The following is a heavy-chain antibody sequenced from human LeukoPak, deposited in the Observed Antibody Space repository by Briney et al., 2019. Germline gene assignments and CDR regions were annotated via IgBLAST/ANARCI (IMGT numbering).Heavy chain of an antibody. CDR3: ARVRAYCGGDCYSPLAEYFQH. CDR1: GFTFSSYG. V-gene: IGHV3-30*03. CDR2: ISYDGSNK. Sequence: GRSLRLSCAASGFTFSSYGMHWVRQAPGKGLEWVAVISYDGSNKYYADSVKGRFTISRDNSKNTLYLQMNSLRAEDTAVYYCARVRAYCGGDCYSPLAEYFQHWGQGTLVTVSS. D-gene: IGHD2-21*02. J-gene: IGHJ1*01.